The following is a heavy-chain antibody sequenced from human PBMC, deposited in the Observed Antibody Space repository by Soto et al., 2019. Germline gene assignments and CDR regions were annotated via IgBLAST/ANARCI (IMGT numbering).Heavy chain of an antibody. Sequence: SETLSLTCTVSGDSIRSSSHYWAWNRQPPGKGLEWIGGFYYSGSTYYNPSLKSRVTISVDTSKNQFSLKLSSVTAADTAVYYCAPYSSSRGWFDPWGQGTLVTVSS. CDR1: GDSIRSSSHY. CDR3: APYSSSRGWFDP. V-gene: IGHV4-39*01. CDR2: FYYSGST. D-gene: IGHD6-13*01. J-gene: IGHJ5*02.